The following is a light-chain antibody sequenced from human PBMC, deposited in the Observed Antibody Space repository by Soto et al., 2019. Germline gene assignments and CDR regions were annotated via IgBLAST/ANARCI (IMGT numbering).Light chain of an antibody. CDR3: SSYTSSSTPDV. V-gene: IGLV2-14*01. Sequence: QSALTQPASVSGSPGQSITISCTGTSSDVGGYNYVSWYQQYPGKAPKLMIHEVSNRPSGVSNRFSGSKSGNTASLTISGLQAEDEADYYCSSYTSSSTPDVFGTGTKLTVL. CDR1: SSDVGGYNY. J-gene: IGLJ1*01. CDR2: EVS.